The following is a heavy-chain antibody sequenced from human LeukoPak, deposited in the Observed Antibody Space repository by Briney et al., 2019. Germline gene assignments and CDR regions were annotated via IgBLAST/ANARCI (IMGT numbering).Heavy chain of an antibody. D-gene: IGHD6-6*01. V-gene: IGHV4-34*01. CDR2: INHSGST. CDR3: ARAPPASGSSSFDY. J-gene: IGHJ4*02. Sequence: PSETLSLTCAVYGGSFSGYYWSWIRQPPGKGLEWIGEINHSGSTNYNPSLKSRVTISVDTSKNQFSLKLSSVTAADTAVYYCARAPPASGSSSFDYWGQGTLVTVSS. CDR1: GGSFSGYY.